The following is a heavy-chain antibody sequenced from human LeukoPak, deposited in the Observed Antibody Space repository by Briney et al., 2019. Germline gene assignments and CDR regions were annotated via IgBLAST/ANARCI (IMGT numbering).Heavy chain of an antibody. V-gene: IGHV3-66*01. Sequence: GGSLRLSCAASGFTVSSNYMSWVRQAPGKGLEWVSVIYSGGSTYYADSVKGRFTISRDNSKNTLYLQMNSLRAEDTAVYYCAKDEWELRYYYYYMDVWGKGTTVTVSS. J-gene: IGHJ6*03. D-gene: IGHD1-26*01. CDR2: IYSGGST. CDR1: GFTVSSNY. CDR3: AKDEWELRYYYYYMDV.